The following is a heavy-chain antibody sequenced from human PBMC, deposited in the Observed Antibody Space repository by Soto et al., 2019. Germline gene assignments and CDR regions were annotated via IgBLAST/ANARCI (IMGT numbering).Heavy chain of an antibody. V-gene: IGHV1-69*01. CDR2: IIPIFGTA. CDR1: GGTFSSYA. CDR3: ARSRREISGYVRDWFDP. J-gene: IGHJ5*02. Sequence: QVQLVQSGAEVKKPGSSVKVSCKASGGTFSSYAISWVRQAPGQGLEWMGGIIPIFGTANYAQKFQGRVTITADESTSTAYMELSSLRSGDTAVYYCARSRREISGYVRDWFDPWGQGTLVTVSS. D-gene: IGHD5-12*01.